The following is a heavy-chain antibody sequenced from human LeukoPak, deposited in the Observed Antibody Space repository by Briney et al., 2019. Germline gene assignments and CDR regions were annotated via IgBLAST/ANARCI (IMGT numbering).Heavy chain of an antibody. V-gene: IGHV1-69*04. D-gene: IGHD1-26*01. CDR1: GGTFSSYA. J-gene: IGHJ5*02. Sequence: SVKVSCKASGGTFSSYAISWVRQAPGQGLEWMGRIIPILGIANYAQKFQGRVTMTRNTSISTAYMELSSLRSEDTAVYYCARGPSLIVGATTWFDPWGQGTLVTVSS. CDR3: ARGPSLIVGATTWFDP. CDR2: IIPILGIA.